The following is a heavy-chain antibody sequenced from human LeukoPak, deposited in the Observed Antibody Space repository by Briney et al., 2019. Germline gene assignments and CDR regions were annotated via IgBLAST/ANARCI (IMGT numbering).Heavy chain of an antibody. Sequence: ASVKVSCKASGYAFTGYYIHWVRQAPGQGLEWMGWINPNSGGTKYAQRFQGRVTMTRDTSITTAYMGLSRLRSDDTAVYYCAKGRVVAGSKSLTYHWFDPWGQGTLVTVSS. J-gene: IGHJ5*02. V-gene: IGHV1-2*02. CDR3: AKGRVVAGSKSLTYHWFDP. CDR2: INPNSGGT. D-gene: IGHD6-19*01. CDR1: GYAFTGYY.